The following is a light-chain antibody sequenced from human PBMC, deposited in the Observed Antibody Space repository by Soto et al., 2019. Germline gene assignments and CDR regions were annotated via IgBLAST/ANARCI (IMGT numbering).Light chain of an antibody. J-gene: IGKJ1*01. V-gene: IGKV3-20*01. CDR3: QQYVTSSPRT. CDR2: GIS. Sequence: VLTQSPGTLSLSPGESATLSCRASQTVSSSYLAWYQQKPGQAPRLLMYGISRRATGIPDRFSGSGSGTDFTLTITRLEPEDFAVYYCQQYVTSSPRTFGQGTKVDIK. CDR1: QTVSSSY.